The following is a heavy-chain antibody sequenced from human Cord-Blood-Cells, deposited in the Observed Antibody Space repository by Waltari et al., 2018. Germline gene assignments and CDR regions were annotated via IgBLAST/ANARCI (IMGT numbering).Heavy chain of an antibody. Sequence: QVQLVESGGGVVQPGGSLRLSCAASGFTFSSYGMHWFRQAPGKGLEWVAFIRYDGSNKYYADSVKGRFTISRDNSKNTLYLQMNSLRAEDTAVYYCAKSGAGTFDYWGQGTLVTVSS. J-gene: IGHJ4*02. CDR1: GFTFSSYG. CDR3: AKSGAGTFDY. CDR2: IRYDGSNK. D-gene: IGHD1-7*01. V-gene: IGHV3-30*02.